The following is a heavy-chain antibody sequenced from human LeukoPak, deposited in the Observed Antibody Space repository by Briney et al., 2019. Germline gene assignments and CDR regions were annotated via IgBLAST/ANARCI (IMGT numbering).Heavy chain of an antibody. CDR3: ARTRYSSSPYWYFDL. J-gene: IGHJ2*01. CDR1: GGSISSGGYY. CDR2: IYHSGST. D-gene: IGHD6-6*01. V-gene: IGHV4-30-2*01. Sequence: SETLSLTCTVSGGSISSGGYYWSWIRQPPGKGLEWIGYIYHSGSTYYNPSLKRRVTISVDRSKNQFSLKLSSVTAADTAVYYCARTRYSSSPYWYFDLWGRGTLVTVSS.